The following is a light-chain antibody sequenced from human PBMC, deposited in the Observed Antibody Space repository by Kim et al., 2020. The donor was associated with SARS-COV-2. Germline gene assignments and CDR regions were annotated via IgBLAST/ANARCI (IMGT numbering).Light chain of an antibody. CDR1: SSDGGRYNL. V-gene: IGLV2-23*02. CDR3: SSFAGSMTLI. Sequence: GQSITISCTGTSSDGGRYNLVSWYQQHPGRAPKLMIYEVNKRHSGVSNRFSGSKSGNTASLTISGLQSEDEADYYCSSFAGSMTLIFGGGTQLTVL. CDR2: EVN. J-gene: IGLJ2*01.